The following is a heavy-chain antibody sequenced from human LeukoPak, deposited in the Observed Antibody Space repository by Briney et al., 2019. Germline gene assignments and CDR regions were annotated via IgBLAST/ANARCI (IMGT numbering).Heavy chain of an antibody. D-gene: IGHD2-21*02. Sequence: GGSLRLSCAASGFTFSSYGMHWVRQVPGKGLEWVAVMSYDGSKKNYAESVKGRFTIFRDNSKNTLYLQMDSLRAEDTAVYYCAKLSYCGGDCYSALDYWGQGTLVTASS. V-gene: IGHV3-30*18. CDR3: AKLSYCGGDCYSALDY. CDR2: MSYDGSKK. J-gene: IGHJ4*02. CDR1: GFTFSSYG.